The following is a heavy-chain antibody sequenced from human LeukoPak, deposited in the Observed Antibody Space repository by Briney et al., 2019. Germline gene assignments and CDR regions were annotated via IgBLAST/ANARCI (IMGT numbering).Heavy chain of an antibody. CDR2: INPNTGGT. Sequence: ASVKVSCKASGYIFIDYYMHWVRQAPGQGLEWMGWINPNTGGTNYAQKFQDRVTMTRDTSISTAYMELSRLRSDDTAVYYCARDVDHGAAAGIGWGQGTLVTVSS. J-gene: IGHJ4*02. CDR3: ARDVDHGAAAGIG. D-gene: IGHD6-13*01. CDR1: GYIFIDYY. V-gene: IGHV1-2*02.